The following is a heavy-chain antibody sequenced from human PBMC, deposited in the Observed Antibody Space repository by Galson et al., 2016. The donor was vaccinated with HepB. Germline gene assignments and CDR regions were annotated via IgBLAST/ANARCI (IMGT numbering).Heavy chain of an antibody. D-gene: IGHD3-10*01. J-gene: IGHJ5*02. CDR2: IYDSGRT. V-gene: IGHV4-59*12. CDR3: AKDREGYYCSGRKRVWFDP. Sequence: SETLSLTCSVSGDSITYYYWSWIRQPPGKGLEWIGYIYDSGRTKYNPSLKSRVTISVDTSKNQFSLKLSSVTAADTAVYYCAKDREGYYCSGRKRVWFDPWGQGTLVTVSS. CDR1: GDSITYYY.